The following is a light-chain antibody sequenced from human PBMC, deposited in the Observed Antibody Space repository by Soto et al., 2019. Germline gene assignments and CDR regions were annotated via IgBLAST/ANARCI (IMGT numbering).Light chain of an antibody. V-gene: IGKV3-20*01. CDR3: QQYGSLYT. CDR1: QSVGSSY. J-gene: IGKJ2*01. CDR2: GAS. Sequence: EIVLTQSPGTLSLSPGERATLSCRASQSVGSSYLAWNQQKPGQAPRLLIYGASSRATGTPDRFSGSGSGTDFTLTISRLESEDFAVYYCQQYGSLYTFGQGTKLEIK.